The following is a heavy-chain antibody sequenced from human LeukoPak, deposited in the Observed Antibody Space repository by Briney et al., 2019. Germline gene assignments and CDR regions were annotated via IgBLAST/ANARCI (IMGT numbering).Heavy chain of an antibody. CDR1: GYSISSGYY. CDR3: ARPNGDYDDAFDI. V-gene: IGHV4-38-2*01. CDR2: IYHSGST. J-gene: IGHJ3*02. Sequence: SETLSLTCVVSGYSISSGYYWGWIRQPPGKGLEWIGSIYHSGSTYYNPSLKSRVTISVDTSKNQFSLKLSSVTAADTAVYYCARPNGDYDDAFDIWGQGTMVTVSS. D-gene: IGHD4-17*01.